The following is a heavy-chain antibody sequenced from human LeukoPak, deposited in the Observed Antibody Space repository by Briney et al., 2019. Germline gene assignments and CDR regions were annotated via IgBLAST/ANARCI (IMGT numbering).Heavy chain of an antibody. CDR1: GGSICSYY. Sequence: SETLSLTXTVSGGSICSYYWSWIRQSPGKGLEWLGYIYYSGSTNYNPSLKSRVTISVDTSKNQFSLKLSSVTAADTAVYYCARSRRVSNWFDPWGQGTLVTVSS. V-gene: IGHV4-59*01. J-gene: IGHJ5*02. CDR3: ARSRRVSNWFDP. CDR2: IYYSGST.